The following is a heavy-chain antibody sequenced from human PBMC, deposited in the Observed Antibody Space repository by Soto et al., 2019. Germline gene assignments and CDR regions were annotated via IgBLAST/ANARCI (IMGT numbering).Heavy chain of an antibody. CDR1: GYTFTNYG. Sequence: ASVKVSCKASGYTFTNYGISWVRQAPGQGLEWMGWINTYNGNTNHAQKIQGRVTMTTDTSTSTAYMELRSLRSDDTAVYYCARDPPPVDYWGQGTLVTVSS. CDR3: ARDPPPVDY. V-gene: IGHV1-18*01. CDR2: INTYNGNT. J-gene: IGHJ4*02.